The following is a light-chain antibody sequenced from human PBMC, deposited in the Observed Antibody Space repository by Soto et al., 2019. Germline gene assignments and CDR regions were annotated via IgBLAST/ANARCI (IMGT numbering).Light chain of an antibody. J-gene: IGKJ1*01. CDR3: QHHGSSPGT. Sequence: EIELTQSAGTLSLSPGESATLSCRASQSVSSSYLAWYQQKPDQAPRLLIYGASSRATGIPDRFSGSGSGKDSSHFIGRLEPDDFAVYDYQHHGSSPGTFGQQNNVEIK. CDR1: QSVSSSY. V-gene: IGKV3-20*01. CDR2: GAS.